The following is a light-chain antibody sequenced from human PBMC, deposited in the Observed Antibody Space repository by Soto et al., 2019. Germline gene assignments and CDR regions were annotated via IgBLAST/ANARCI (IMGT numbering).Light chain of an antibody. Sequence: DIQMTQSPSSLSASVGDRVTITCRTSQSISSWLAWYQQKPGKAPKLLIYKASTLEGGGPSRFSGSGSETDFSLPIRSLQPDDFATYYYQQYNSYSRTFGQGTKVEIK. J-gene: IGKJ1*01. CDR1: QSISSW. CDR2: KAS. V-gene: IGKV1-5*03. CDR3: QQYNSYSRT.